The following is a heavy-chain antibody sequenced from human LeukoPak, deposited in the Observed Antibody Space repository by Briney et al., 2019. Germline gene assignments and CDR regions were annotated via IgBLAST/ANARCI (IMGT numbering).Heavy chain of an antibody. D-gene: IGHD3-10*01. CDR1: GESMIGHY. CDR2: IRHSGGT. CDR3: ARATASGSGRAYDH. V-gene: IGHV4-34*01. Sequence: SETLSLTCAVYGESMIGHYWTWIRQPPGKRLEWIGEIRHSGGTNSNPSLKNRVTTSIDMSKNQFSLKLNSVTAADTAVYYCARATASGSGRAYDHWAQGNLVPVSS. J-gene: IGHJ4*02.